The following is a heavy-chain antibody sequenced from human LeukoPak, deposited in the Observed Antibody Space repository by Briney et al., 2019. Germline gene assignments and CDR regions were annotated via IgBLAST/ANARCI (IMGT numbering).Heavy chain of an antibody. CDR3: AKEGGATLYYYYYMDV. CDR1: GFTFSSYA. J-gene: IGHJ6*03. CDR2: ISGSGGST. D-gene: IGHD1-26*01. V-gene: IGHV3-23*01. Sequence: GGSLRLSCAASGFTFSSYAMSWVRQAPGKGLEWVSAISGSGGSTYYADSVKGRFTISRDNSKNTLYLQMNSLRAEDTAVYYCAKEGGATLYYYYYMDVWGKGTTVTVSS.